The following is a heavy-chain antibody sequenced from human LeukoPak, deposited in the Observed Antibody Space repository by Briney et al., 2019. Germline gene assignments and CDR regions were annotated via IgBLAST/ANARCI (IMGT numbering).Heavy chain of an antibody. Sequence: ASVKVSCKASGYTFTGYYMHWGRQAPGQGLGWMAWMNPNSGGTSYAQKFQGRVTLTRDQSISPAYMELSRLRVGDPDVDYCARNKEGKSLDYWGQGTPVTVSP. CDR1: GYTFTGYY. CDR2: MNPNSGGT. J-gene: IGHJ4*02. V-gene: IGHV1-2*02. CDR3: ARNKEGKSLDY.